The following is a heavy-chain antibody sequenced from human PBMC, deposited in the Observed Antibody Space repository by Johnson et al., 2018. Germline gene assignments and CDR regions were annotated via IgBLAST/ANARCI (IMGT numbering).Heavy chain of an antibody. D-gene: IGHD3-22*01. CDR3: AMALDDSSGYAQH. CDR1: GFTFDDYT. J-gene: IGHJ1*01. Sequence: VQLVQSGGVVVQPGGSLRLSCAASGFTFDDYTMHWVRQAPGKGLEWVSLISWDGGSTYYADSGKGRFTISRDNSKNSLYLQMNSLRTEDTALYYCAMALDDSSGYAQHWGQGTLVTVSS. CDR2: ISWDGGST. V-gene: IGHV3-43*01.